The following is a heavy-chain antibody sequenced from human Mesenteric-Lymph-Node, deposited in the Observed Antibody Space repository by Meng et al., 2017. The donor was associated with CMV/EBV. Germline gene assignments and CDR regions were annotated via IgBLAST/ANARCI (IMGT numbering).Heavy chain of an antibody. D-gene: IGHD6-6*01. CDR2: MNPDSGNT. Sequence: ASVKVSCKASGYTFTSHDINWVRQATGQGLEWMGWMNPDSGNTGYAQKFQGRVAITMNTSISTAYMELSSLRSEDTALYYCARVIAARVYPPPTYYFDYWGQGTLVTVSS. V-gene: IGHV1-8*01. CDR1: GYTFTSHD. CDR3: ARVIAARVYPPPTYYFDY. J-gene: IGHJ4*02.